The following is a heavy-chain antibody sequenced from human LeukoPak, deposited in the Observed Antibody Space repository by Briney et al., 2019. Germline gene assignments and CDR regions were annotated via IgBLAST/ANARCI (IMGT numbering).Heavy chain of an antibody. CDR2: INHSRST. CDR1: GGSFGGYY. V-gene: IGHV4-34*01. D-gene: IGHD4-11*01. CDR3: ARSMSTTVTTWYYYYYGMDV. Sequence: PSETLSLTCAVYGGSFGGYYWSWIRQPPGKGLEWIGEINHSRSTNYNPSLKSRVTISVDTSKNQFSLKLSSVTAADTAVYYCARSMSTTVTTWYYYYYGMDVWGQGTTVTVSS. J-gene: IGHJ6*02.